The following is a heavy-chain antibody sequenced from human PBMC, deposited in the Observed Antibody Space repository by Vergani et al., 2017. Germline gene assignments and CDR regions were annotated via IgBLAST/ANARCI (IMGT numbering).Heavy chain of an antibody. D-gene: IGHD3-22*01. J-gene: IGHJ4*02. CDR1: GFTFDNYA. CDR2: ISGTGATT. CDR3: ARGYDKNSICREIVDS. V-gene: IGHV3-23*01. Sequence: EVQLLESGGGFVHPGGSLRLSCAASGFTFDNYAMSWVRQAPGRGLEWVSGISGTGATTCNAGSVQGRFSVSRDNSKNTVYLQMNSLRAEDTAVYYCARGYDKNSICREIVDSWGQGTLVTVSS.